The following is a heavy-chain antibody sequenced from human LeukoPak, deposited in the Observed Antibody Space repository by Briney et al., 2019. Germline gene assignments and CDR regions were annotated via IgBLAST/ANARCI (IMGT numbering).Heavy chain of an antibody. CDR3: ARDRRGVDRYYFDY. D-gene: IGHD3-10*01. CDR1: GFTLSNFW. Sequence: PGGSLRLSCAASGFTLSNFWMNWVRQAPGKGLEWVAIINRDGTQKHYVDSVKGRFTISRDNAKNSLYLQMNSLRAEDTAVYYCARDRRGVDRYYFDYWGQGTLVTVSS. J-gene: IGHJ4*02. V-gene: IGHV3-7*05. CDR2: INRDGTQK.